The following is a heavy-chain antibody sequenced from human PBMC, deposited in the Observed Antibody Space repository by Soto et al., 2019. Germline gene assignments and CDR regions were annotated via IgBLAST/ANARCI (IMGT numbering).Heavy chain of an antibody. V-gene: IGHV1-8*01. CDR2: MNPNTGNS. CDR3: ARDRCCSTSCYGYYYYGMDV. J-gene: IGHJ6*02. CDR1: GYTFTSYD. D-gene: IGHD2-2*01. Sequence: ASVKVSCKASGYTFTSYDIYWVRQATGQGLEWMGWMNPNTGNSGYAQKFQGRVTMTTDTSTSTAYKELRSLRPDDTAVYYWARDRCCSTSCYGYYYYGMDVWGQGTTVIVSS.